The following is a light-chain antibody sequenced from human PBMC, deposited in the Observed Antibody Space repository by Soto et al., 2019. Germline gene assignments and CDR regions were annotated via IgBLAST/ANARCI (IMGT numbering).Light chain of an antibody. CDR1: QSVSSY. V-gene: IGKV3-11*01. Sequence: EIVLTQSPATLSLSPGERATLSCRASQSVSSYLAWYQQKPGQAPRLLIYDASNRATGIPARFSGSGSGTDFTLTISSLEPEDFAVYYCQQRSSWPFTLGPGTKVDIK. CDR2: DAS. J-gene: IGKJ3*01. CDR3: QQRSSWPFT.